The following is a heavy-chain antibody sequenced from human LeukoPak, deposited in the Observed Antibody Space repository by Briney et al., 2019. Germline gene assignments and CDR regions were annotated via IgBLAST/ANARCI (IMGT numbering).Heavy chain of an antibody. D-gene: IGHD3-22*01. J-gene: IGHJ4*02. CDR2: INPSGGST. Sequence: ASVKVSCKASGYTFTSYYMHWVRQAPGQGLEWMGIINPSGGSTSYAQKFQGRVTMTRDTSTSTVYMELSSLRSEDTAVYYCARAKEGYYDSSGREGFDYWSQGTLVTVSS. V-gene: IGHV1-46*01. CDR1: GYTFTSYY. CDR3: ARAKEGYYDSSGREGFDY.